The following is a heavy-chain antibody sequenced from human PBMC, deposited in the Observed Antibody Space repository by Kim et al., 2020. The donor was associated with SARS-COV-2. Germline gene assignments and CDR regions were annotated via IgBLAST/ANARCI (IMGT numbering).Heavy chain of an antibody. Sequence: SVKVSCKASGGTFSSYGISWVRQAPGQGLEWMGGIIPIFGTANYAQKFQGRVTITADESTSTAYMELSSLRSEDTAVYYCAREWRDGYNYRAFDIWGQGTMVTVSS. J-gene: IGHJ3*02. CDR2: IIPIFGTA. D-gene: IGHD5-12*01. CDR3: AREWRDGYNYRAFDI. CDR1: GGTFSSYG. V-gene: IGHV1-69*13.